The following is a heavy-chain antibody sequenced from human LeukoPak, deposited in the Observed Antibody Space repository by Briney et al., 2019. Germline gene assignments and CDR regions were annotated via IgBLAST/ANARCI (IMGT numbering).Heavy chain of an antibody. Sequence: SETLSLTCTVSGGSISSYYWSWIRQPPGKGLEWIGYIYYSGSTNYNPSLKSRVTISVDTSKNQFSLKLSSVTAADTAVYYCARFRITMVRGVKPEDAFDIWGQGTMVTVSS. J-gene: IGHJ3*02. CDR1: GGSISSYY. V-gene: IGHV4-59*01. CDR2: IYYSGST. CDR3: ARFRITMVRGVKPEDAFDI. D-gene: IGHD3-10*01.